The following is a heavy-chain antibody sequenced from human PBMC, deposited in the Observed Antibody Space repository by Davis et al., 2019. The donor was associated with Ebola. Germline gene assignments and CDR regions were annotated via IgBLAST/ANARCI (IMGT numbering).Heavy chain of an antibody. V-gene: IGHV3-23*01. CDR3: AKDRPDYDFWSGYADYRVLGDY. CDR2: ISGSGGST. J-gene: IGHJ4*02. D-gene: IGHD3-3*01. Sequence: GESLKISCAASGFTFSSYAMSWVRQAPGKGLEWVSAISGSGGSTYYADSVKGRFTISRDNSKNTLYLQMNSLRAEDTAVYYCAKDRPDYDFWSGYADYRVLGDYWGQGTLVTVSS. CDR1: GFTFSSYA.